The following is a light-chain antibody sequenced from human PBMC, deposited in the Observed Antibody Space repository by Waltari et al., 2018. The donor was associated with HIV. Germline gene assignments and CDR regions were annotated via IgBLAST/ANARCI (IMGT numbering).Light chain of an antibody. CDR2: AAS. J-gene: IGKJ4*01. CDR1: QSISTY. CDR3: QQSFSVPPS. V-gene: IGKV1-39*01. Sequence: DIQMTQSPSSLSASVGYRATIPCRPRQSISTYLNRYQQKPGKAPKLLINAASSLQSGVPSRFSGSGSGTDFTLMISSLQPEDFATYYCQQSFSVPPSFGGGSKVEIK.